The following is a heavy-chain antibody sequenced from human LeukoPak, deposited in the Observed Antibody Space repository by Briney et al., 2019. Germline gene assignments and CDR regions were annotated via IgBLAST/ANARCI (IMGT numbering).Heavy chain of an antibody. CDR2: IYYSGST. Sequence: PSETLSLTCTVSGGSIGSYYWSWIRQHPGKGLEWIGYIYYSGSTKYNPSLTSRVTISVDTSKSQFSLKLTSVTAADTAVYYCARYNILTASDYWGQGILVTVSS. V-gene: IGHV4-59*01. D-gene: IGHD3-9*01. CDR3: ARYNILTASDY. J-gene: IGHJ4*02. CDR1: GGSIGSYY.